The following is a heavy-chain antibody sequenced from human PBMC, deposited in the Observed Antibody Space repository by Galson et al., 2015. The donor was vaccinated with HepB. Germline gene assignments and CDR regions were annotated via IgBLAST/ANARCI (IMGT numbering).Heavy chain of an antibody. CDR3: ARPDSRGSYYPRMSLGY. J-gene: IGHJ4*02. D-gene: IGHD1-26*01. Sequence: SVKVSCKASGYTFTSYAMNWVRQAPGQGLEWMGWINTNTGNPTYAQGFTGRFVFSLDTSVSTAYLQISSLKAEDTAVYYCARPDSRGSYYPRMSLGYWGQGTLVTVSS. V-gene: IGHV7-4-1*02. CDR1: GYTFTSYA. CDR2: INTNTGNP.